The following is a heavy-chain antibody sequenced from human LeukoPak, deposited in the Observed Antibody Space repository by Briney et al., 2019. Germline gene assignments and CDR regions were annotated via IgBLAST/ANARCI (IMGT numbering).Heavy chain of an antibody. CDR3: AREGTVAGTGNYYYGMDV. D-gene: IGHD6-19*01. CDR1: GGPISSGSYY. J-gene: IGHJ6*02. Sequence: SQTLSLTCTVSGGPISSGSYYWSWIRQPAGKGLEWIGRIYTSGSTNYNPSLKSRVTISVDTSKNQFSLKLSSVTAADTAVYYCAREGTVAGTGNYYYGMDVWGQGTTVTVSS. CDR2: IYTSGST. V-gene: IGHV4-61*02.